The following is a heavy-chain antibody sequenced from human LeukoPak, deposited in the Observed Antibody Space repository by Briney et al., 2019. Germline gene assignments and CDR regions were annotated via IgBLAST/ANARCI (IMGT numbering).Heavy chain of an antibody. CDR1: GFTFSNAW. CDR2: IKSKTDGGTT. D-gene: IGHD1-1*01. Sequence: GGSLRLSCAASGFTFSNAWMGWVRQAPGKGLEWLGRIKSKTDGGTTDYAAPVKGRFTMSRDDSKNTVYLEMNSLKTEDTAVYYCTTDPRNDYYFDYWGQGTLVTVSS. V-gene: IGHV3-15*01. CDR3: TTDPRNDYYFDY. J-gene: IGHJ4*02.